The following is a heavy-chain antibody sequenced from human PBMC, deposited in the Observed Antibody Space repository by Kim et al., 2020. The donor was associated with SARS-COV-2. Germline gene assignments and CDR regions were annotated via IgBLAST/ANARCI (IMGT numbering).Heavy chain of an antibody. CDR1: GGSISSSNW. D-gene: IGHD3-22*01. CDR3: ARGEWLLLLNYYYGMDV. CDR2: IYHSGST. Sequence: SETLSLTCAVSGGSISSSNWWSWVRQPPGKGLEWIGEIYHSGSTNYNPSLKSRVTISVDKSKNQFSLKLSSVTAADTAVYYCARGEWLLLLNYYYGMDVWCQGTTVTVSS. J-gene: IGHJ6*02. V-gene: IGHV4-4*02.